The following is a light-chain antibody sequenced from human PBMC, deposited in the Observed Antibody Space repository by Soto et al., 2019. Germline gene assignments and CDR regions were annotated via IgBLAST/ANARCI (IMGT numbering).Light chain of an antibody. CDR2: DND. J-gene: IGLJ2*01. Sequence: QSVLTQPPSVSAAPGQKVTISCSGCYSNIEANHVSWYQQRPGTVPKLLIYDNDKRPSGIPDRFSGSKSGTSATLAITGLQNGDEADYYSGTWDSSLSAGVFGGGTKLTVL. V-gene: IGLV1-51*01. CDR1: YSNIEANH. CDR3: GTWDSSLSAGV.